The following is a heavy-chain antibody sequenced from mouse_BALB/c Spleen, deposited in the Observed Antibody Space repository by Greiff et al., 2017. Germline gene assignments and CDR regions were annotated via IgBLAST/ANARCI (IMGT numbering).Heavy chain of an antibody. CDR1: GFTFSSFG. CDR2: ISSGSSTI. J-gene: IGHJ2*01. Sequence: EVKLVESGGGLVQPGGSRKLSFAASGFTFSSFGMHWVRQAPEKGLEWVAYISSGSSTIYYADTVKGRFTISRDNPKNTLFLQMTSLRSEDTAMYYCARGDGSSYWGQGTTLTVSS. CDR3: ARGDGSSY. D-gene: IGHD1-1*01. V-gene: IGHV5-17*02.